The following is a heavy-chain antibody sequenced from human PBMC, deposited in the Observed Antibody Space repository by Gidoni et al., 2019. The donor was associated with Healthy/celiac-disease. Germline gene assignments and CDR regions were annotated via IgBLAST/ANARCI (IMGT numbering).Heavy chain of an antibody. D-gene: IGHD5-18*01. V-gene: IGHV4-39*01. CDR2: IYYSGST. CDR1: GGSISSSSYY. J-gene: IGHJ4*02. Sequence: QLQLQESGPGLVKPSETLSLTCTVSGGSISSSSYYWGWIRQPPGKGLEWIGSIYYSGSTYYNPSLKSRVTISVDTSKNQFSLKLSSVTAADTAVYYCARRLWIQLWPFDYWGQGTLVTVSS. CDR3: ARRLWIQLWPFDY.